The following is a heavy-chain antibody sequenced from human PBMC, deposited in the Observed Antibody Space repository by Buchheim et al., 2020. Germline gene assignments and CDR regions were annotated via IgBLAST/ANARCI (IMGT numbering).Heavy chain of an antibody. CDR1: GFTFRSYT. CDR3: ARDGGNYYDSSALYHYYYGMDV. V-gene: IGHV3-21*01. D-gene: IGHD3-22*01. Sequence: EVELVESGGGLVKPGGSLRLSCGASGFTFRSYTMNWVRQAPGKGLEWVSSTTSGSSYIYYADSVKGRFTISRDNAKTSLYLQMNSLRAEDTAVYYCARDGGNYYDSSALYHYYYGMDVWGQGTT. J-gene: IGHJ6*02. CDR2: TTSGSSYI.